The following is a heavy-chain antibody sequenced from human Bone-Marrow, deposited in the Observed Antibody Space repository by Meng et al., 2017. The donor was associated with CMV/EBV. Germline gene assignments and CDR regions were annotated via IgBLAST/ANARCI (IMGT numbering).Heavy chain of an antibody. D-gene: IGHD3-10*01. CDR3: ARTFYGGYNWFDP. Sequence: ASVKVSCKASGYTFTGYYMHWVRQAPGQGLEWMGWINPNSGGTNYAQKFQGRVTMTRDTSISTAYMELSRLRSDDTAVYYCARTFYGGYNWFDPWGPGTLVNVSS. CDR2: INPNSGGT. CDR1: GYTFTGYY. J-gene: IGHJ5*02. V-gene: IGHV1-2*02.